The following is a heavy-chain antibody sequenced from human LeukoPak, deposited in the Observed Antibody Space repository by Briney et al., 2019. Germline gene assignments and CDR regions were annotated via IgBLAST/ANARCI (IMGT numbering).Heavy chain of an antibody. CDR1: GGSISSYY. CDR2: IYYSGST. J-gene: IGHJ4*02. D-gene: IGHD3-9*01. V-gene: IGHV4-59*01. CDR3: ARVTYRYDILTGLREIYFDY. Sequence: SETLSLTCTVSGGSISSYYWSWIRQPPGKGLEWIGYIYYSGSTNYNPSLKSRVTISVDTSKNQFSLKLSSVTAADTAVYYCARVTYRYDILTGLREIYFDYWGQGTLVTVSS.